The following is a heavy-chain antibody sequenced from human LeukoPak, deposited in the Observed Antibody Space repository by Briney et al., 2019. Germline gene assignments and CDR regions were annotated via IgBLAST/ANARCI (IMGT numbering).Heavy chain of an antibody. D-gene: IGHD6-6*01. Sequence: GGSLRLSCAASGFTVSSNYMTWVRQAPGKGLEWVSVISIPGSITYADSVKGRFTTSRDNSKNTLYLQMNSLRADDTAVYYCARDKGSSLSDAFYIWGQGTMVTVSS. V-gene: IGHV3-53*01. CDR3: ARDKGSSLSDAFYI. J-gene: IGHJ3*02. CDR1: GFTVSSNY. CDR2: ISIPGSI.